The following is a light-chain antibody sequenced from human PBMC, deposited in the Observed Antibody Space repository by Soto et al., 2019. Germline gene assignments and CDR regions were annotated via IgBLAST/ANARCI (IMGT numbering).Light chain of an antibody. CDR2: GAS. J-gene: IGKJ4*01. CDR3: QQYGSSPVT. CDR1: QSVSSSY. V-gene: IGKV3-20*01. Sequence: EIVLTQSRGTLSLSPGERATLSCRASQSVSSSYLAWYQQKPGQAPRLLIYGASSRATGIPDRFSGSGSGTDFTLTISRLEPEDFAVYYCQQYGSSPVTFGGGTKVEIK.